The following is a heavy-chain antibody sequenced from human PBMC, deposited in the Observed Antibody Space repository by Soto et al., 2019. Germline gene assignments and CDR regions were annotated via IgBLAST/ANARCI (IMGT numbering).Heavy chain of an antibody. CDR3: AKDSDGGSYFDWFDP. D-gene: IGHD1-26*01. V-gene: IGHV3-23*01. Sequence: PGGSLRLSCAASGFTFSSYAMSLVRQAPGKGLEWVSAISGSGGSTYYADSVKGRFTISRDNSKNTLYLQMNSLRAEDTAVYYCAKDSDGGSYFDWFDPWGQGTLVTVSS. J-gene: IGHJ5*02. CDR2: ISGSGGST. CDR1: GFTFSSYA.